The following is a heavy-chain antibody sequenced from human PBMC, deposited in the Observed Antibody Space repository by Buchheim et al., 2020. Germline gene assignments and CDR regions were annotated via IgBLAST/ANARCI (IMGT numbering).Heavy chain of an antibody. Sequence: QEQLVQSGAEVKEPGASVKVSCKAFGYPFTTYDINWVRQAPGQGLEWMGWLNPANGNTGYSPKFQGRFTMTSETSMSTAYMELNNLRSEDTAIYYCARGAGNLDDWGQGTL. CDR1: GYPFTTYD. CDR2: LNPANGNT. CDR3: ARGAGNLDD. D-gene: IGHD1-1*01. J-gene: IGHJ4*02. V-gene: IGHV1-8*01.